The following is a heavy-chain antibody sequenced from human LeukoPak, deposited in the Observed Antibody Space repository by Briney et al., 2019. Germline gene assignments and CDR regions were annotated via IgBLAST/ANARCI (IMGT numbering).Heavy chain of an antibody. CDR3: ARDGYYDSSGSYHRPFDY. V-gene: IGHV4-4*07. D-gene: IGHD3-22*01. CDR1: GVSISSYY. Sequence: PSETLSLTCTVSGVSISSYYWNWIRQPAGKGLEWIGRIYTSGSTKYNPSLKSRVTMSVDTSKNQFSLKLSSVTVADAAVYYCARDGYYDSSGSYHRPFDYWGQGTLVSVSS. J-gene: IGHJ4*02. CDR2: IYTSGST.